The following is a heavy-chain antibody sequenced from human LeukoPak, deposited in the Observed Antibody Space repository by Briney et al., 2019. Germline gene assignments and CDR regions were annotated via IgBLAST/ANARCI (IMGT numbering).Heavy chain of an antibody. CDR1: GYTFTSYA. J-gene: IGHJ6*03. V-gene: IGHV7-4-1*02. CDR3: ARAPMSDYCTNGVCYRSSYYYYYMDV. D-gene: IGHD2-8*01. CDR2: INTNTGNP. Sequence: ASVKVSCKASGYTFTSYAMNWVRQAPGQGLEWMGWINTNTGNPTYAQGFTGRFVFSLDTSVSTAYLQISSLKAEDTAVYYCARAPMSDYCTNGVCYRSSYYYYYMDVWGKGTTVTVSS.